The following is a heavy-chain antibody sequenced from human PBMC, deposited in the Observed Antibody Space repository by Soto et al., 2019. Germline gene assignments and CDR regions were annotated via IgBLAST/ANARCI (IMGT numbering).Heavy chain of an antibody. J-gene: IGHJ4*02. CDR1: GGTFSSYT. Sequence: QVQLVQSGAEVKKPGSSVKVSCKASGGTFSSYTISWVRQAPGQGLEWMGRIIPILGIANYAQKFQGRVTITADKSTSTAYMELSSLRSEDTAVYYCARGLIAVAGSFDCWGQGTLVTVSS. V-gene: IGHV1-69*02. D-gene: IGHD6-19*01. CDR2: IIPILGIA. CDR3: ARGLIAVAGSFDC.